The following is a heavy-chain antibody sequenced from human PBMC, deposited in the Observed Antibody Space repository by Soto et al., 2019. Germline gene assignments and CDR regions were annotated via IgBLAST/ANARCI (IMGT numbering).Heavy chain of an antibody. J-gene: IGHJ4*02. CDR3: AKSPNFYCSSYHCYKYYFDY. D-gene: IGHD2-2*01. Sequence: VGSLRLSCAASGFTFNTFGMHWVRQAPGKGLEWVAVISYDGSDKYYSDSVRGRFTISRDNSMNTLYLQMNSLRTEDTAVYYCAKSPNFYCSSYHCYKYYFDYWGQGTLVTVSS. CDR1: GFTFNTFG. V-gene: IGHV3-30*18. CDR2: ISYDGSDK.